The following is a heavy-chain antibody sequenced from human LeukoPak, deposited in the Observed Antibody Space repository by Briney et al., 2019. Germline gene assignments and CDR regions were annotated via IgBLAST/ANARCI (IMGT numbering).Heavy chain of an antibody. CDR3: TTRITIFGVVIGLDY. CDR1: GFTFSSYA. D-gene: IGHD3-3*01. V-gene: IGHV3-15*01. CDR2: IKSKTDGGTT. Sequence: GGSLRLSCAASGFTFSSYAMHWVRQAPGKGLEWVGRIKSKTDGGTTDYAAPVKGRFTISRDDSKNTLYLQMNSLKTEDTAVYYCTTRITIFGVVIGLDYWGQGTLVTVSS. J-gene: IGHJ4*02.